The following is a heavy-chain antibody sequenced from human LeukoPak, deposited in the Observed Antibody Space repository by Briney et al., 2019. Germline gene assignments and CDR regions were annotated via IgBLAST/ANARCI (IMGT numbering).Heavy chain of an antibody. V-gene: IGHV4-59*12. CDR2: IYYSGST. Sequence: SETLSLTCTVSGGYISSYYWSWIRQPPGKGLEWIGYIYYSGSTYYNPSLKSRVTISVDTSKNQFSLKLSSVTAADTAVYYCARGAQSSSTGDYWGQGTLVTVSS. D-gene: IGHD6-6*01. CDR1: GGYISSYY. J-gene: IGHJ4*02. CDR3: ARGAQSSSTGDY.